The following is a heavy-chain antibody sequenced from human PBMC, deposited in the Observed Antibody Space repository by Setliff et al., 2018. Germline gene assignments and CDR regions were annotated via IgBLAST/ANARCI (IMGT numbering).Heavy chain of an antibody. CDR2: IHYSGNT. J-gene: IGHJ4*02. V-gene: IGHV4-59*01. CDR3: ARGSKFYYGSGPPDS. Sequence: SETLSLTCSASGGSINRDYWNWIRQPPGKGLEWLGYIHYSGNTNYNPSLKSRVTLSFNTSKNKITLQLCSAIPANAAVYYRARGSKFYYGSGPPDSWGPGTLVTVSS. CDR1: GGSINRDY. D-gene: IGHD3-10*01.